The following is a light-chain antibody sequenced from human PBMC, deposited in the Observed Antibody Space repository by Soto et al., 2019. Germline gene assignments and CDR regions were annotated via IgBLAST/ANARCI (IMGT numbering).Light chain of an antibody. CDR1: ESVRSN. J-gene: IGKJ4*01. CDR3: QQYINWPS. V-gene: IGKV3-15*01. CDR2: GAS. Sequence: EIVMTQSPATLSVSPGERLTLSCRASESVRSNLAWYQQKPGQAPRLLIFGASTRATGVPARFSGSGSGTEFTLTISSLQSEDFAVYFCQQYINWPSFGGETTVEIK.